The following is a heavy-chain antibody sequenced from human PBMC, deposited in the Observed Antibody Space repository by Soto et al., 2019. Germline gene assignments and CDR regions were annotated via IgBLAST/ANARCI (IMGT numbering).Heavy chain of an antibody. J-gene: IGHJ5*02. CDR1: GFTFSDYY. Sequence: QVQLVESGGGLVKPGGSLRLSCAASGFTFSDYYMSWIRQAPGKGLEWVSYISSSSSYTNYADSVKGRFTISRDNAKNSLYLQMNSLRAEDTAVYYCAREPIVGATIDWFDPWGQGTLVTVSS. V-gene: IGHV3-11*06. CDR3: AREPIVGATIDWFDP. CDR2: ISSSSSYT. D-gene: IGHD1-26*01.